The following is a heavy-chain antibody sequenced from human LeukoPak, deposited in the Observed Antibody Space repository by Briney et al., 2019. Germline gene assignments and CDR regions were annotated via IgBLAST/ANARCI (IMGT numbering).Heavy chain of an antibody. D-gene: IGHD3-22*01. CDR3: AKDYQDSTAYYTPFEY. CDR1: GFTFSSYG. J-gene: IGHJ4*02. Sequence: GGSLRLSCAASGFTFSSYGMHWVRQAPGKGLEWVAAISYDGNKIYYVDSVKGRFTISRDNSKNTLYLQMNSLRADDTAVYYCAKDYQDSTAYYTPFEYWGQGTLVTVSS. V-gene: IGHV3-30*18. CDR2: ISYDGNKI.